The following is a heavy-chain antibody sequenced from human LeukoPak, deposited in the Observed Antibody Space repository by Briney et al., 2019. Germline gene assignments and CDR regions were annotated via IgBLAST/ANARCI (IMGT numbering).Heavy chain of an antibody. CDR2: IYYSGST. CDR3: ARDVFYGDSSGFDY. J-gene: IGHJ4*02. V-gene: IGHV4-59*01. D-gene: IGHD4-17*01. CDR1: GGSISSYY. Sequence: PSETLSLICTVSGGSISSYYWSWIRQPPGKGLEWIGYIYYSGSTNYNPSLKSRVTISVDTSKNQFSLKLSSVTAADTAVYYCARDVFYGDSSGFDYWGQGTLVTVSS.